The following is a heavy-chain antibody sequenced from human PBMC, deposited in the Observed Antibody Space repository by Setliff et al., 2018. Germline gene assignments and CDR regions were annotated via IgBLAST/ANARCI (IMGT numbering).Heavy chain of an antibody. V-gene: IGHV4-39*01. J-gene: IGHJ4*02. CDR2: IYYSGRT. D-gene: IGHD1-26*01. Sequence: SETLSLTCTVSGGSISSSGYYWSWIRQPPGKGLEWIGNIYYSGRTYYNPSLKSRVTISVDTSKNQFSLKLTSVTAADTAVYYCAKITGMVGATPYYFDYWGQGTLVTVS. CDR3: AKITGMVGATPYYFDY. CDR1: GGSISSSGYY.